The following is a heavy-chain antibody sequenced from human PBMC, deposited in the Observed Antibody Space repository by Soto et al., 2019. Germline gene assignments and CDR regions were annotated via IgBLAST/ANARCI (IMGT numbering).Heavy chain of an antibody. CDR1: GGSISSGDYY. V-gene: IGHV4-31*03. CDR2: IYFSGTT. J-gene: IGHJ5*02. D-gene: IGHD3-22*01. CDR3: ARRDRSGFSYWLDT. Sequence: PSETLSLTCTVSGGSISSGDYYWSWIRQHQGKGLEWIGTIYFSGTTYYNPSLKSRVTISVDTSKSQFSLKLSSVTAADTAVYYCARRDRSGFSYWLDTWGQGTLVTVS.